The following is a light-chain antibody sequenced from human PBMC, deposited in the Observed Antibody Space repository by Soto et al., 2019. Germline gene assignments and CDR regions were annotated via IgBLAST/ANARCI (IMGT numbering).Light chain of an antibody. J-gene: IGLJ1*01. V-gene: IGLV2-14*01. Sequence: QPVLTQPASVSGAPGQPITISCTGSSSDVGGYNTVSWYQQVPGKAPKLIIYELSNRPSGVSNRFSGSKSGTTASLTISGLRAEDEADYYCYAYTFSTTGLFGTGTKLTVL. CDR1: SSDVGGYNT. CDR3: YAYTFSTTGL. CDR2: ELS.